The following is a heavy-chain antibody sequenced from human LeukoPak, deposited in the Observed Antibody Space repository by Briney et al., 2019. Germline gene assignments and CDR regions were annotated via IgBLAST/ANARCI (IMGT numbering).Heavy chain of an antibody. CDR1: GFTFSNYW. CDR2: IKEDGSEK. J-gene: IGHJ6*02. CDR3: ARGHYGMDV. Sequence: GGSLRLSCAASGFTFSNYWMSWVRQAPGKGPDWVAHIKEDGSEKDYVDSVKGRFTISRDNAGNSLYLQMYSLRVEDTAVYYCARGHYGMDVWGRGTKVTVSS. V-gene: IGHV3-7*04.